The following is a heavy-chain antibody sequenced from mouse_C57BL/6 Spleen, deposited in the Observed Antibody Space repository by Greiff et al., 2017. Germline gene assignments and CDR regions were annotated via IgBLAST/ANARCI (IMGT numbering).Heavy chain of an antibody. CDR1: GYSITSGYY. D-gene: IGHD2-3*01. Sequence: DVQLQESGPGLVKPSQSLSLTCSVTGYSITSGYYWNWIRQFPGNKLEWMGYISYDGSNNYNPSLKNRISITRDTSKNQCFLKLNSVTTEDTATYYCATYDGYFHAMDYWGQGTSVTVSS. J-gene: IGHJ4*01. CDR2: ISYDGSN. CDR3: ATYDGYFHAMDY. V-gene: IGHV3-6*01.